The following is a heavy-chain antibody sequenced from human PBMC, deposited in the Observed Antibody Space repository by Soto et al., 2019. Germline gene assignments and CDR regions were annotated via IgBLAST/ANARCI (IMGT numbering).Heavy chain of an antibody. CDR1: GFTFSSYA. CDR2: ISYDGSNK. V-gene: IGHV3-30-3*01. Sequence: QVQLVESGGGVVQPGRSLRLSCAASGFTFSSYAMHWVRQAPGKGLEWVAVISYDGSNKYYADSVKGRFTISRDNSKXXXXXXXXXXXXXXXXXXXXXXXXXXXXXXXXYGMDVWGQGTTVTVSS. J-gene: IGHJ6*02. CDR3: XXXXXXXXXXXXYGMDV.